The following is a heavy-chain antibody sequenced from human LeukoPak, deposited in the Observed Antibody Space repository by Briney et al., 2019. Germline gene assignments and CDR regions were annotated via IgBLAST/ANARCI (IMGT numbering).Heavy chain of an antibody. Sequence: PSETLSLTCTVSGGSISSSSYYWGWIRQPPGKGLEWIGSIYYSGSTYSNPSLKSRVTISVDTSKNQFSLKLSSVTAMDTAVYYCARHGGFYFDSWGQGTLVTVSS. J-gene: IGHJ4*02. V-gene: IGHV4-39*01. CDR2: IYYSGST. CDR3: ARHGGFYFDS. CDR1: GGSISSSSYY. D-gene: IGHD3-16*01.